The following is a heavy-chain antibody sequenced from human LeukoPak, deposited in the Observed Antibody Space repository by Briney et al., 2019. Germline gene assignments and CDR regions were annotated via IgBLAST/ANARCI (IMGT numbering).Heavy chain of an antibody. J-gene: IGHJ1*01. Sequence: SETLSLTCTVSGGSISSYYWNWIRQPPGKGLEWIGFIYFTGSTIYNPSLKSRVTISVDTSKNQFSLRLTSVTAADTAVYYCARDYSDSSGYSPFQHWGQGTLVTVSS. CDR2: IYFTGST. CDR3: ARDYSDSSGYSPFQH. CDR1: GGSISSYY. D-gene: IGHD3-22*01. V-gene: IGHV4-59*01.